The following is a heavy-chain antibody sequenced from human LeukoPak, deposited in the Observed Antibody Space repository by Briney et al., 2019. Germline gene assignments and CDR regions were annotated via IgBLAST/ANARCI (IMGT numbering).Heavy chain of an antibody. CDR1: GGSFSGYY. CDR3: ARRDDSSGLPDY. CDR2: INHSGST. Sequence: SETLSLTCAVYGGSFSGYYWSWIRQPPGKGLEWIGEINHSGSTNYNPSLKSRVTISVDTSKNQFSLKLSSVTAADTAVYYCARRDDSSGLPDYWGQGTLVTVSS. D-gene: IGHD3-22*01. J-gene: IGHJ4*02. V-gene: IGHV4-34*01.